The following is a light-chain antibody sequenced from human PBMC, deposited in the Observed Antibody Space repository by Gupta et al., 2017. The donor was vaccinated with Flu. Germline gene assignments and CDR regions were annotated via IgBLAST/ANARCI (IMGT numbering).Light chain of an antibody. J-gene: IGLJ2*01. Sequence: QSVLTQPPSVSGAPGQRVRISCTGSSSNIGAGYDVHWYQQLPGTAPKLLIYGNSNRPSGVPDRFAGSKSGPSASLAITGLQAEDEADYYCQSYDSILTLHVVFGGGTKLTVL. V-gene: IGLV1-40*01. CDR2: GNS. CDR1: SSNIGAGYD. CDR3: QSYDSILTLHVV.